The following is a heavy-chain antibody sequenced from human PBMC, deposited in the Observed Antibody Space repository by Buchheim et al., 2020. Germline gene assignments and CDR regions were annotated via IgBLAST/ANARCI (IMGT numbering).Heavy chain of an antibody. J-gene: IGHJ4*02. D-gene: IGHD3-16*02. V-gene: IGHV3-30*04. CDR3: ARALAAGYDYVWGSYRYDYFDY. CDR1: GFTFSSYA. Sequence: QVQLVESGGGVVQPGRSLRLSCAASGFTFSSYAMHWVRQAPGKGLEWVAVISYDGSNKYYADSVKGRFTISRDNSKNPRYLQMNSLRAEDTAVYYCARALAAGYDYVWGSYRYDYFDYWGQGTL. CDR2: ISYDGSNK.